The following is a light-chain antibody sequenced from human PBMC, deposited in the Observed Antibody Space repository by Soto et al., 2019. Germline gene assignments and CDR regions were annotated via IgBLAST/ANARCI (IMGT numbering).Light chain of an antibody. CDR3: AVSDGSLNGWV. J-gene: IGLJ2*01. Sequence: QSVLTQAPSASGTPGQRVTISCSGSSSNIGSNTVSWYQQVPGTAPKLLIYSNDQRPSGVPDRFSGSKSGTSASLAIGGLQSDDEADYYCAVSDGSLNGWVFGGGTKLTVL. CDR1: SSNIGSNT. CDR2: SND. V-gene: IGLV1-44*01.